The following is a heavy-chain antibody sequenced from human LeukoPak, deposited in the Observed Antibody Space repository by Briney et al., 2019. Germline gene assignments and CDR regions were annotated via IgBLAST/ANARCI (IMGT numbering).Heavy chain of an antibody. CDR1: GFTFSSYA. V-gene: IGHV3-23*01. J-gene: IGHJ3*02. CDR3: AKLRWGDYDAFDI. Sequence: QPGGSLRLSCAASGFTFSSYAMSWVRQAPGKGLEWVSAISGSGGSTYYADSVKGRFTISRDDSKNTLYLQMNSLRAEDTAVYYCAKLRWGDYDAFDIWGQGTMVTVSS. CDR2: ISGSGGST. D-gene: IGHD4-17*01.